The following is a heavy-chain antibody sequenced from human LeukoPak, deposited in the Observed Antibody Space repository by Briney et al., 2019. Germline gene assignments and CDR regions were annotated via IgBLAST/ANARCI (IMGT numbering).Heavy chain of an antibody. Sequence: GGSLRLSCVASGFSVSSNYMNWVRQAPGRGLEWVSVIYSGGDTYYADSVKGRFTISRDNSKNTLYLQMNSLRAEDTAVYYCARGRGAYYYETGYWGQGTLVTVSS. CDR2: IYSGGDT. V-gene: IGHV3-66*01. CDR3: ARGRGAYYYETGY. CDR1: GFSVSSNY. D-gene: IGHD3-22*01. J-gene: IGHJ4*02.